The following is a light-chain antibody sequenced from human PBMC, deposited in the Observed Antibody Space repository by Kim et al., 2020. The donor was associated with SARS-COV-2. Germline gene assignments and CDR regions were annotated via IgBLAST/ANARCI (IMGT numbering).Light chain of an antibody. CDR3: MQGVHWPYT. CDR1: QSLVHSDGNTY. V-gene: IGKV2-30*02. J-gene: IGKJ2*01. Sequence: DVVMTQSPLSLPVTLGQPASISCRSSQSLVHSDGNTYLNWFQQRPGQSPRRLIYKVSNRDSGVPDRFSGSGSGTDFTLEISRVEAEDVGVYYCMQGVHWPYTFGQGTKLEI. CDR2: KVS.